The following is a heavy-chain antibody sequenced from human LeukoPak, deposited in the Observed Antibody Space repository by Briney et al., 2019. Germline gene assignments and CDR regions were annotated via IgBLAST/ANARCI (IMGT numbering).Heavy chain of an antibody. CDR2: INPNSGGT. J-gene: IGHJ4*02. Sequence: GASVKVSCKASGYTFTRYYMHWVRQAPGQGLEWMGWINPNSGGTNYAQKFQGRVTMTRDTSISTAYMELSRLKSDDTAVYYCARDRRIAVAGTGMDYWGQGTLVTVSS. V-gene: IGHV1-2*02. CDR3: ARDRRIAVAGTGMDY. D-gene: IGHD6-19*01. CDR1: GYTFTRYY.